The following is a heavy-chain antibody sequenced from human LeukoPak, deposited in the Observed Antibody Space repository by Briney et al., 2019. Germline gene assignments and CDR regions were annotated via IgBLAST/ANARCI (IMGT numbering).Heavy chain of an antibody. D-gene: IGHD6-19*01. V-gene: IGHV3-21*01. CDR1: GFSFSSYW. CDR3: ARDLSSGFEVNWYFDL. CDR2: ISSSSSYI. Sequence: GSLRLSCAASGFSFSSYWMTWVRQAPGKGLEWVSSISSSSSYIYYADSVKGRFTISRDNAKNSLYLQMNSLRAEDTAVYYCARDLSSGFEVNWYFDLWGRGTLVTVSS. J-gene: IGHJ2*01.